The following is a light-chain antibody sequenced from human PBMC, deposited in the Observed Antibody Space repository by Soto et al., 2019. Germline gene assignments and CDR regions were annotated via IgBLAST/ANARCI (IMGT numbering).Light chain of an antibody. CDR2: GAS. CDR3: QHYGSSGT. Sequence: EIVLTQSPGTLCLSPGERATRSCRARQRGSNDYLAWYQQRPGQAPRLLIYGASNRATGIPDRFSGSGSGTDFTLTISRLEPEDFAAYYWQHYGSSGTFGQGTKVDTK. J-gene: IGKJ1*01. CDR1: QRGSNDY. V-gene: IGKV3-20*01.